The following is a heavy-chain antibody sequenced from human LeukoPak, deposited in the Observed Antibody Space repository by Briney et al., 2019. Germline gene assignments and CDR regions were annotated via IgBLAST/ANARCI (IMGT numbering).Heavy chain of an antibody. Sequence: GGSLRLSCAASGFTFSSYAMHWVRQAPGKGPEWVTFIRYDGSNKYYADSVKGRFTISRDNSKNTLYLQMNSLRAEDTAVYYCAKGSKEVLFTRDHYMDVWGKGTTVTISS. CDR3: AKGSKEVLFTRDHYMDV. CDR2: IRYDGSNK. J-gene: IGHJ6*03. V-gene: IGHV3-30*02. CDR1: GFTFSSYA. D-gene: IGHD3-3*01.